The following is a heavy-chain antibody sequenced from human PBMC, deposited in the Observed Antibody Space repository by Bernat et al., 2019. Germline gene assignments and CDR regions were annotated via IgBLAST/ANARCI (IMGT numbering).Heavy chain of an antibody. CDR3: ARDATYCGGDCYLGWFDP. V-gene: IGHV4-39*02. CDR2: IYYSGST. D-gene: IGHD2-21*02. CDR1: GGSISSSSYY. J-gene: IGHJ5*02. Sequence: QLQLQESGPGLVKPSETLSLTCTVSGGSISSSSYYWGWIRQPPGKGLEWIGSIYYSGSTYYNPSLKSRVTISVDTSKNQFSLKLSSVTAADTAVYYCARDATYCGGDCYLGWFDPWGQGTLVTVSS.